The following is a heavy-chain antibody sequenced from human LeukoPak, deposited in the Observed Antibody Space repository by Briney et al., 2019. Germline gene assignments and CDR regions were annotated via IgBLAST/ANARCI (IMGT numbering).Heavy chain of an antibody. J-gene: IGHJ4*02. CDR1: GGSISSYY. V-gene: IGHV4-59*01. D-gene: IGHD5-24*01. CDR3: ARDSGDGYNSPGYQSFDY. Sequence: PSETLSLTCTVSGGSISSYYWSWIRQPPGKGLEWIGYIYYSGSTNYNPSLKSRVTISVDTSKNQFSLKLSSVTAADTAVYYCARDSGDGYNSPGYQSFDYWGQGTLVTVSS. CDR2: IYYSGST.